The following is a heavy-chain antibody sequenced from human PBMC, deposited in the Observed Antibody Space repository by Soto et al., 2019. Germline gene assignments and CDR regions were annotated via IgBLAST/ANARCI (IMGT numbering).Heavy chain of an antibody. J-gene: IGHJ4*02. V-gene: IGHV4-39*01. CDR2: IYYRGST. CDR3: ARQRTSVVTQAYFGV. Sequence: KPSETLSLTCTVTGDSISSRSYYWGWIRHPPGKGLEWIGSIYYRGSTYNNPSLRSRVSMSIDTSKYQFSLKLKSVTAADTALYFCARQRTSVVTQAYFGVWGPGYLVTGSS. CDR1: GDSISSRSYY. D-gene: IGHD2-21*02.